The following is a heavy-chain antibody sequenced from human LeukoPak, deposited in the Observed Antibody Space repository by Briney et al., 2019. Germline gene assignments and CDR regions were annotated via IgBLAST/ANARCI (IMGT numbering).Heavy chain of an antibody. D-gene: IGHD4-23*01. Sequence: PGGSLRLSCTASGFTFSSFAMSWVRQAPGKGLDWVSAISGSGDSTSYADSVRGRFTISRDNSNNTLYLEMNSLGAEDTATYYCAKKGTVVTPGLYFDYWGQGILVTVSS. V-gene: IGHV3-23*01. CDR2: ISGSGDST. J-gene: IGHJ4*02. CDR3: AKKGTVVTPGLYFDY. CDR1: GFTFSSFA.